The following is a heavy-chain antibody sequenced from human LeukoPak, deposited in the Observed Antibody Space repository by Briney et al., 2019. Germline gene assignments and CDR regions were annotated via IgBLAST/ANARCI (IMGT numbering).Heavy chain of an antibody. CDR1: GESLNDYY. Sequence: SDTLSLTCAVYGESLNDYYWSWSRQSPGKGLEWIGDIFDGKTINYNPSLKSRATISAATSSQQFSLNLKSVTAADTAVYFCASGAWAARLNSWAQGALVIVSS. D-gene: IGHD4-23*01. J-gene: IGHJ4*02. CDR2: IFDGKTI. CDR3: ASGAWAARLNS. V-gene: IGHV4-34*12.